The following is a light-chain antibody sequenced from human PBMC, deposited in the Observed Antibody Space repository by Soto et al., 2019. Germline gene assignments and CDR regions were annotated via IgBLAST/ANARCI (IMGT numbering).Light chain of an antibody. V-gene: IGKV3-11*01. CDR3: QQRSNWPPFLT. CDR1: QSINRH. J-gene: IGKJ4*01. CDR2: GAS. Sequence: EIVLTQFPATLSLSPGERATLSCRASQSINRHLAWYRQKPGQAPRLLISGASSRATGIPDRFSGSGSGTDFTLTISRLEPEDFAVYYCQQRSNWPPFLTFGGGTKVDIK.